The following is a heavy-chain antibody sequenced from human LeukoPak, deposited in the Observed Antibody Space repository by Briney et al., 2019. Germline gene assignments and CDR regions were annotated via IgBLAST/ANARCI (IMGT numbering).Heavy chain of an antibody. CDR2: INADGGGT. V-gene: IGHV1-2*02. CDR3: APDSVVVRNSMNAFDI. D-gene: IGHD2-2*01. Sequence: ASVKVSCKASGYTFTGKYMHGVRQAPGQGLEWMGWINADGGGTRYPQKFQGRVTMTRDTSITTAYMELYSLTSDDTAVYFCAPDSVVVRNSMNAFDIWGQGTMVTVSS. CDR1: GYTFTGKY. J-gene: IGHJ3*02.